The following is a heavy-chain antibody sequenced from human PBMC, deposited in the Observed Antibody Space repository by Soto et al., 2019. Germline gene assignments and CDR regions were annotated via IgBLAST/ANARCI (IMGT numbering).Heavy chain of an antibody. J-gene: IGHJ5*02. Sequence: SVKVSCKASGYSFTGYFVHWVRQAPGPGLEWMGRIIPIFGTPYYAQKFQGRVTITADKSTSTVYMELSSLRSDDTAVYFCARGLECRGYCLDKPTWFAPWGQGTLVTVS. CDR3: ARGLECRGYCLDKPTWFAP. CDR1: GYSFTGYF. D-gene: IGHD2-15*01. CDR2: IIPIFGTP. V-gene: IGHV1-69*06.